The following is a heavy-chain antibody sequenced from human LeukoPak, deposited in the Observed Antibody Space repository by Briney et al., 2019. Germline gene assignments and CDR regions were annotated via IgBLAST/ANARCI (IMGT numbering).Heavy chain of an antibody. J-gene: IGHJ4*02. CDR3: ARGSYSSGWYVVSRFYYFDY. D-gene: IGHD6-19*01. V-gene: IGHV4-34*01. CDR1: DGSFSGYY. Sequence: PSETLSLTCAGYDGSFSGYYWSWIRQPPGKGLEWIGEINHSGSTNYNPSLKSRVTISVDTSKNQFSLKLSSVTAADTAVYYCARGSYSSGWYVVSRFYYFDYWGQGTLVTVSS. CDR2: INHSGST.